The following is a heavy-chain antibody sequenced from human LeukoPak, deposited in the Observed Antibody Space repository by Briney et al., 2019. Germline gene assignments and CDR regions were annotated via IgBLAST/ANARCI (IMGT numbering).Heavy chain of an antibody. J-gene: IGHJ4*02. D-gene: IGHD1-26*01. V-gene: IGHV1-8*01. CDR3: ARGASGSYYEAYYFDY. CDR2: KNPNSGNT. Sequence: ASVKVSCKASGYTSTSCDINWVRQATGQGLEWMGWKNPNSGNTGYAQKFQGRVTMTRNTSISIAYMELSSLRSEDTAVYYCARGASGSYYEAYYFDYWSQGTLVTVSS. CDR1: GYTSTSCD.